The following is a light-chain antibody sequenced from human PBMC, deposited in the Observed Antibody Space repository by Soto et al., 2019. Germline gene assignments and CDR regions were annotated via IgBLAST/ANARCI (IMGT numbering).Light chain of an antibody. CDR3: QQYNSWPPIN. Sequence: EVVMTQSPATLSVSPGERATLSCRASESVSRNLAWYQQKPGQAPRLLIYDASTRATGIPDRFSGGGSGTEFTLTIRSLQSEDFVVYYCQQYNSWPPINCGQGTRREIK. CDR2: DAS. CDR1: ESVSRN. V-gene: IGKV3-15*01. J-gene: IGKJ5*01.